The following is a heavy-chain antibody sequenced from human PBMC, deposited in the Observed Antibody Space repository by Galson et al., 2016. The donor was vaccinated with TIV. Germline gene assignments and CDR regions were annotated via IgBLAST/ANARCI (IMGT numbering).Heavy chain of an antibody. CDR3: ARDRPAAEKYFDY. CDR2: INAGNGNP. CDR1: GYTFTYYA. Sequence: SVKVSCKASGYTFTYYAIHWVRQAPGQRLEWMAWINAGNGNPYYSQEFRARLTITRDTSASTVYMELSSLRSEDMAAYYCARDRPAAEKYFDYWGQGTLVTVSS. J-gene: IGHJ4*02. D-gene: IGHD6-13*01. V-gene: IGHV1-3*03.